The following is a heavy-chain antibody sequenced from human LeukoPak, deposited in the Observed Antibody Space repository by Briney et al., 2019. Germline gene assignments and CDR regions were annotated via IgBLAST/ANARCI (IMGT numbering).Heavy chain of an antibody. Sequence: PSETLSLTCTVSGGPISSYYWSWIRQPPGKGLEWIGYIYYSGSTNYNPSLKSRVTISVDTSKNQFSLKLSSVTAADTAVYYCARARSYCGGDCPSFDYWGQGTLVTVSS. CDR1: GGPISSYY. J-gene: IGHJ4*02. V-gene: IGHV4-59*01. D-gene: IGHD2-21*02. CDR3: ARARSYCGGDCPSFDY. CDR2: IYYSGST.